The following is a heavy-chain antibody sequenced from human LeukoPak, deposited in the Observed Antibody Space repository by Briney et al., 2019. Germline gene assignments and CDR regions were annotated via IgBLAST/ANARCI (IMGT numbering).Heavy chain of an antibody. Sequence: GGSLRLSCAASGFTFSNYAVSWVRQAPRKGLECVSGISGSGGSAFYADSVRGRFTISRDNSKNTLYLQMNSLRAEDTAVYYCAKDGGLWVSAHWGDSWGRGTLVTVSS. D-gene: IGHD7-27*01. CDR1: GFTFSNYA. CDR3: AKDGGLWVSAHWGDS. J-gene: IGHJ4*02. V-gene: IGHV3-23*01. CDR2: ISGSGGSA.